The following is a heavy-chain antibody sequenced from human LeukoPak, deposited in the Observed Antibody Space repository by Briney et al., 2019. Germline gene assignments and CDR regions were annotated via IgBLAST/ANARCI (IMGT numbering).Heavy chain of an antibody. J-gene: IGHJ4*02. Sequence: PSETLSLTCTVSGGSISSYYRSWIRQPPGKGLEWIGYIYYSGSTNYNPSFKSRVTISVDTSKNQFSLKLSSVTAPDTAVYYCARAANTAMVFGYWGQGTLVTVSS. CDR1: GGSISSYY. CDR2: IYYSGST. V-gene: IGHV4-59*01. D-gene: IGHD5-18*01. CDR3: ARAANTAMVFGY.